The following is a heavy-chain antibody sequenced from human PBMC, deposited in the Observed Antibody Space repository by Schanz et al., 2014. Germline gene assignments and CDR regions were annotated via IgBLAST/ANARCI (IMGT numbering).Heavy chain of an antibody. CDR1: GGSIRTYF. J-gene: IGHJ5*02. V-gene: IGHV4-59*08. Sequence: QVQLQESGPGLVKPSETLSLTCSVSGGSIRTYFWAWIRQPPGKGLEWIGFIYYSGSTNYNPSLKSRAPIPFDMPKTQSALTLTSVTAADTGVYYCARQYSGWSRFDPWGQGIRVTVSS. CDR2: IYYSGST. D-gene: IGHD6-19*01. CDR3: ARQYSGWSRFDP.